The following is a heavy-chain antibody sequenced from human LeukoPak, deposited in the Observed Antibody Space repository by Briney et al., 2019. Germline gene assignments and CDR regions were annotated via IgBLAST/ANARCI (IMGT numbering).Heavy chain of an antibody. Sequence: SETLSLTCTVSGGSISRFYWSWIRQPPGKGLEWIGYIFSGGTNYNPSLKSRVTISVDTSNNQFSLKLTSVTAADTAVYYRASHSSGWYSNYYGMDVWGQGTTVTVSS. J-gene: IGHJ6*02. CDR3: ASHSSGWYSNYYGMDV. CDR1: GGSISRFY. V-gene: IGHV4-59*01. D-gene: IGHD6-19*01. CDR2: IFSGGT.